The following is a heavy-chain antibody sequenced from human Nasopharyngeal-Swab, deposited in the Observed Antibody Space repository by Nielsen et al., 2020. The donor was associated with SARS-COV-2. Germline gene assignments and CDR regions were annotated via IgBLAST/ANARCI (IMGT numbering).Heavy chain of an antibody. D-gene: IGHD3-10*01. V-gene: IGHV3-30*02. Sequence: GESLKISCAASGFTFSSYGMHWVRQAPGKGLEWVAFIRYDGSNKYYADSVKGRFTISRDNSKNTLYLQMNSLRAEDTAVYYCAKDSGLLWFGISDYWGQGTQVTVSS. CDR2: IRYDGSNK. CDR1: GFTFSSYG. CDR3: AKDSGLLWFGISDY. J-gene: IGHJ4*02.